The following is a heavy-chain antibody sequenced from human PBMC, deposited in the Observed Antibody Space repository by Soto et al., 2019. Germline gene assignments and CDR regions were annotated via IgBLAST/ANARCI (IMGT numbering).Heavy chain of an antibody. D-gene: IGHD2-15*01. V-gene: IGHV3-33*01. CDR2: IWFDGSNK. CDR1: GSIFTGYG. J-gene: IGHJ4*02. Sequence: QVHLVESVGGVAQPGRSLRLSCAASGSIFTGYGMHWVRQAPGKGLEWVAVIWFDGSNKYYADSVKGRFTISRDNSKNMLYLQMNSLRVEDKAVYYCARDGIGGKTFRGYLDYWGQGTLVTVSS. CDR3: ARDGIGGKTFRGYLDY.